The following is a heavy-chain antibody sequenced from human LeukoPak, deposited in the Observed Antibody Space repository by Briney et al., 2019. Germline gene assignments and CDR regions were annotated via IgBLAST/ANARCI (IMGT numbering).Heavy chain of an antibody. V-gene: IGHV1-8*01. CDR1: GYTFTSYD. CDR3: ARSGTMVRERNPNYYYYYGMDV. J-gene: IGHJ6*02. Sequence: VASVTVSCTASGYTFTSYDINWVRQAPGKGLEWMGWMNPNSGNTGYAQKFQGRVTMTRNTSISTAYMELSSLRSEDTAVYYCARSGTMVRERNPNYYYYYGMDVWGQGTTVTVSS. CDR2: MNPNSGNT. D-gene: IGHD3-10*01.